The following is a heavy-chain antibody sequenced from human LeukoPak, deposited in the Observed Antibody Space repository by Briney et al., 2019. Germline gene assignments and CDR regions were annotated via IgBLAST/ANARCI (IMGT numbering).Heavy chain of an antibody. CDR1: GGYISSYY. CDR2: VYYTGST. CDR3: ASRITRGYSYGYSGGYYMDV. Sequence: SETLSLTCTVSGGYISSYYWSWIRQPPGEGLEWIGYVYYTGSTNYNPSLKSRVSISVDTSKNQFSLKLSSVTAADTAVYYCASRITRGYSYGYSGGYYMDVWGKGTTVTISS. V-gene: IGHV4-59*12. J-gene: IGHJ6*03. D-gene: IGHD5-18*01.